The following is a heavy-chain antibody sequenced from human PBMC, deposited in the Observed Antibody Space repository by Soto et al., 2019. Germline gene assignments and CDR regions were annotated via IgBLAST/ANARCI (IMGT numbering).Heavy chain of an antibody. CDR1: FTFSMYS. CDR3: TRDQGGSYDSWFDP. J-gene: IGHJ5*02. CDR2: ISSGGSYI. V-gene: IGHV3-21*01. Sequence: EVQVVESGGGLVQPGGSLRLSCSFTFSMYSMSWVRQAPGKGLEWVASISSGGSYIKYADSVKGRFTISRDNAKNSVYQQMNSLRVDDTAVYFCTRDQGGSYDSWFDPWGQGTLVTVSS. D-gene: IGHD1-26*01.